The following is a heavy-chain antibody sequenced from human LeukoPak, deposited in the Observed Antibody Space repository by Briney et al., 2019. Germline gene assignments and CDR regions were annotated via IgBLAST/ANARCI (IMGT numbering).Heavy chain of an antibody. V-gene: IGHV3-7*03. D-gene: IGHD2-15*01. J-gene: IGHJ4*02. Sequence: GGSLRLSCVASGFTFSNYWLTWVRQAPGKGLECVANIKQDGSEKSYVDSVKGRFTISRDNSKNTLYLQMNSLRAEDTAVYYCAKDPYVYCSGGSCYSGYFDYWGQGTLVTVSS. CDR1: GFTFSNYW. CDR3: AKDPYVYCSGGSCYSGYFDY. CDR2: IKQDGSEK.